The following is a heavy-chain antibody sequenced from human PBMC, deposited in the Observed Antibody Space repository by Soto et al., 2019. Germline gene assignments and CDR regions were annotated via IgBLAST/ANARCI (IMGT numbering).Heavy chain of an antibody. Sequence: PSETLSLTCAVSGGSIGSGGYSWSWIRQPPGKGLEWIGYIYHSGSTYYNPSLKSRVTISVDRSKNQFSLKLSSVTAADTAVYYCARDLRSGYCSGGSCSDYWGQRTLLTVSS. CDR3: ARDLRSGYCSGGSCSDY. D-gene: IGHD2-15*01. CDR1: GGSIGSGGYS. CDR2: IYHSGST. J-gene: IGHJ4*02. V-gene: IGHV4-30-2*01.